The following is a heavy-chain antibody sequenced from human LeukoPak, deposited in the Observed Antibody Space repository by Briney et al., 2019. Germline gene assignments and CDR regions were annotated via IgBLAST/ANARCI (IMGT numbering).Heavy chain of an antibody. J-gene: IGHJ3*02. V-gene: IGHV3-30*02. D-gene: IGHD3-10*01. Sequence: PGGSLRLSCVASEFTFSTYGIHWVRQAPGKGLEWVAFIRYDGSNKYYADSVKGRFTISRDNSKNTLYLQMNSLRAEDTALYYCAKDVSGSQDAFDIWGQGTMVTVSS. CDR3: AKDVSGSQDAFDI. CDR1: EFTFSTYG. CDR2: IRYDGSNK.